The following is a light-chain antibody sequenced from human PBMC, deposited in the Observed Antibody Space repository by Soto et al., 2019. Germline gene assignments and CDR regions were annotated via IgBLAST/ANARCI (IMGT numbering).Light chain of an antibody. V-gene: IGLV2-14*03. CDR2: DVN. Sequence: QSALTQPASVSGSPGQSITISCTGTSSDVGGYNFVSWYQQHPGKVPKLMIFDVNRRPSGVSDRFSGSKSGNTASLTISGLQAEDEGDSYCCSYTSSSTHVFGSGTKLTVL. J-gene: IGLJ1*01. CDR3: CSYTSSSTHV. CDR1: SSDVGGYNF.